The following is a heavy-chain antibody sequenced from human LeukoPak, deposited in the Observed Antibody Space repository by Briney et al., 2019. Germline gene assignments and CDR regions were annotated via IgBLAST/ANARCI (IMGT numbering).Heavy chain of an antibody. D-gene: IGHD6-13*01. CDR3: ARGYSRSRRWTNWFDP. Sequence: SETLSLTCTVSGGSISSGSYYWSWIRQPAGKGLEWIGRIYTSGSTNYNPSLKSRVTISVDTSKNQFSLKLSSVTAADTAVYYCARGYSRSRRWTNWFDPWGQGTLVTVSS. V-gene: IGHV4-61*02. CDR2: IYTSGST. CDR1: GGSISSGSYY. J-gene: IGHJ5*02.